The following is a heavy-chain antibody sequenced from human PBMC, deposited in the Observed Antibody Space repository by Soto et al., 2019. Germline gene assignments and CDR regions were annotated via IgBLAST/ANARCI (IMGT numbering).Heavy chain of an antibody. CDR3: ASIPDYYYGMDV. CDR1: GFTFSSYW. CDR2: INSDGSST. Sequence: GGSLRLACAASGFTFSSYWMHWVRQAPGKGLVWVSRINSDGSSTSYADSVKGRFTISRDNAKNTLYLQMNSLRVEDTAVYYCASIPDYYYGMDVWGQGTTVTVSS. V-gene: IGHV3-74*01. J-gene: IGHJ6*02.